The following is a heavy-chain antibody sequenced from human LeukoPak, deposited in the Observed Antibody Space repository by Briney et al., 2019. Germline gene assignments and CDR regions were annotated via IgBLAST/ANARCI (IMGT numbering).Heavy chain of an antibody. D-gene: IGHD5-12*01. V-gene: IGHV3-23*01. CDR2: ISGSGGST. Sequence: PGGSLRLSCAASRFIFSNYAMTWVRQAPGKGLEWVSAISGSGGSTYYADSVKGRFTISRANSKNTLYLQMNSLRAEDTAVYYCARESGGYVYSGDRYYFDYWGQGTLVTVSS. CDR3: ARESGGYVYSGDRYYFDY. J-gene: IGHJ4*02. CDR1: RFIFSNYA.